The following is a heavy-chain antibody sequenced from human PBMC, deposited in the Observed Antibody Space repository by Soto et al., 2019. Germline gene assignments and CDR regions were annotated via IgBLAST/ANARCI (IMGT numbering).Heavy chain of an antibody. CDR2: ISSSGSTI. D-gene: IGHD6-13*01. CDR3: ATGLPSSSSWSDY. V-gene: IGHV3-48*01. J-gene: IGHJ4*02. CDR1: GFTFSSYS. Sequence: EVQLVESGGGLVQPGGSLRLSCAASGFTFSSYSMNWVRQAPGKGLEWVSYISSSGSTIYYADSVKGRFTISRDNAKNSLYLQMSSLRAEDTSVYYCATGLPSSSSWSDYWGQGTLVTVSS.